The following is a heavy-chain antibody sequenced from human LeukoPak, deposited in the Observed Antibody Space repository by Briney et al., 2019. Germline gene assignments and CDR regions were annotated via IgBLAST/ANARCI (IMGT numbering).Heavy chain of an antibody. CDR3: ARSQDFYCSGGSCSFSNDAFDI. CDR2: IIPILGIA. CDR1: GGTFSSYA. V-gene: IGHV1-69*04. J-gene: IGHJ3*02. Sequence: ASVKVSCKASGGTFSSYAISWVRQAPGQGLEWMGRIIPILGIANYAQKFQGRVTITADKSTSTAYMELSSLRSEDTAVYYCARSQDFYCSGGSCSFSNDAFDIWGQGTMVTVSS. D-gene: IGHD2-15*01.